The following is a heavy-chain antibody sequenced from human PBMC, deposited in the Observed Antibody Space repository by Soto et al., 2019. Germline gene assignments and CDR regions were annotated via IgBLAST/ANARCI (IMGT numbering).Heavy chain of an antibody. V-gene: IGHV6-1*01. CDR2: TYYRSKWYN. CDR1: GDSVSSDSAA. Sequence: SQTLSLTCAISGDSVSSDSAAWNWIRQSPSRGLEWLGRTYYRSKWYNDYAVSVNGRISINPDTSKNQFSLQLNSVTPEDTAVYYCARTRAIAVAVYRSFCGMDVWGQGTTVTVSS. J-gene: IGHJ6*02. CDR3: ARTRAIAVAVYRSFCGMDV. D-gene: IGHD6-19*01.